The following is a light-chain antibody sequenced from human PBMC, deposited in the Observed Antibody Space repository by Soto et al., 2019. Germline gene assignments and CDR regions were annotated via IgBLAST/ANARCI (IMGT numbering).Light chain of an antibody. CDR3: QQYDDSARYK. CDR1: QSINTIY. V-gene: IGKV3-20*01. CDR2: ATS. Sequence: EIVLTQSPCTLSLSPGERATLSCRASQSINTIYSAWYQQKPGQPPRLLIYATSSRAPGIPDRFSGSGSGTDFTLTISRLEPEDFAVYYCQQYDDSARYKFGQGTNLDIK. J-gene: IGKJ2*01.